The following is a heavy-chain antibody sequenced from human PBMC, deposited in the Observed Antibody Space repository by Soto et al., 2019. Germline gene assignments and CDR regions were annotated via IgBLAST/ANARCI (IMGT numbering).Heavy chain of an antibody. J-gene: IGHJ2*01. Sequence: QVQLVQSGAEVKEPGASVKVSCRASGYTFTNYAIHWVRQAPGQRLEWMGWLNPVNGNTKYPQKFQGRVTSTRDTSASTAYMFLSSLRSEDTAVYYCARDQGIPYCGGDCYSDWYFDLWGRGTLVTVSS. CDR2: LNPVNGNT. CDR1: GYTFTNYA. CDR3: ARDQGIPYCGGDCYSDWYFDL. D-gene: IGHD2-21*01. V-gene: IGHV1-3*01.